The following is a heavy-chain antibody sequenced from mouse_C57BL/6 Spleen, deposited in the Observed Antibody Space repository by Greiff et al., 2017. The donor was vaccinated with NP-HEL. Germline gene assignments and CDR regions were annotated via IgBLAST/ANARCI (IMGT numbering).Heavy chain of an antibody. CDR1: GYAFSSSW. V-gene: IGHV1-82*01. Sequence: QVQLKQSGPELVKPGASVKISCKASGYAFSSSWMNWVKQRPGKGLEWIGRIYPGDGDTNYNGKFKGKPTLTADKSSSTAYMQLSSLTSEDSAVYFCARTDSSGHYYAMDYWGQGTSVTVSS. J-gene: IGHJ4*01. D-gene: IGHD3-2*02. CDR3: ARTDSSGHYYAMDY. CDR2: IYPGDGDT.